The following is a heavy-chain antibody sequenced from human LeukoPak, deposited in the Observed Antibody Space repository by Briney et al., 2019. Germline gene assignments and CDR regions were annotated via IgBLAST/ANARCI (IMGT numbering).Heavy chain of an antibody. V-gene: IGHV3-74*01. CDR1: GFTFSNYW. CDR2: VNNDGSST. CDR3: VGAAANTTPRP. Sequence: QSGGSLRLSCAASGFTFSNYWMHWDRQGPGKGLVWVSRVNNDGSSTAYADSVRGRFTISRDNAKNTLYLQMNSLRAEDTAVYYCVGAAANTTPRPWGQGTLVTVSS. J-gene: IGHJ4*02. D-gene: IGHD6-13*01.